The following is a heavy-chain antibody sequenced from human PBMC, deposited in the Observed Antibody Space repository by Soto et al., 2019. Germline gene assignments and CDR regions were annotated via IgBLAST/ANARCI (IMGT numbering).Heavy chain of an antibody. D-gene: IGHD6-13*01. V-gene: IGHV3-23*01. CDR3: AKDQGSSWYEIDY. Sequence: GGSLRLSCAASGFTFSSYAMHWVRQAPGKGLEWVSTISGSGGSTYYADSVKGRFTISRDNSKNTLYLQMNSLRAEDTAVYYCAKDQGSSWYEIDYWGQGTLVTVSS. CDR1: GFTFSSYA. CDR2: ISGSGGST. J-gene: IGHJ4*02.